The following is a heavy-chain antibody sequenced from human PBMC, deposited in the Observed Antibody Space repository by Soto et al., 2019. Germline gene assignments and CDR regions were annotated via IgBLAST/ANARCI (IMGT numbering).Heavy chain of an antibody. D-gene: IGHD1-7*01. V-gene: IGHV3-23*01. CDR1: GFSFSDYA. CDR3: AKDSEVGTSYYYHYMDV. CDR2: ITGSGYNT. Sequence: GGSLRLSCVASGFSFSDYAMSWVRQTPGKGLEWVSAITGSGYNTYYADSVKGRFTISRDNSKNTLYLQMNSLRADDTAVFYCAKDSEVGTSYYYHYMDVWGKGTTVTVSS. J-gene: IGHJ6*03.